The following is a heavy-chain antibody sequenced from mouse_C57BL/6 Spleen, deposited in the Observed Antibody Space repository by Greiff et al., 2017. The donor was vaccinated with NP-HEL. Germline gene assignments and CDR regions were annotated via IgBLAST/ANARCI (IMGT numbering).Heavy chain of an antibody. Sequence: VQLQQSGTVLARPGASVKMSCKTSGYTFTSYWMHWVKQRPGQGLEWIGAIYPGNSDTSYNQKFKGKAKLTAVTSASTAYMELSSLTNEDSAVYYCTRDWIYYGFYAMDYWGQGTSVTVSS. J-gene: IGHJ4*01. CDR2: IYPGNSDT. D-gene: IGHD1-1*01. V-gene: IGHV1-5*01. CDR1: GYTFTSYW. CDR3: TRDWIYYGFYAMDY.